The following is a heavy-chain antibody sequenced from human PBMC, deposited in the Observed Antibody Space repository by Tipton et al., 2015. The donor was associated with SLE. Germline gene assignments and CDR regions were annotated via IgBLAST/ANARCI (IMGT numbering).Heavy chain of an antibody. CDR1: GGSISSGSYY. Sequence: TLSLTCTVSGGSISSGSYYWSWIRQPAGKGLEWIGRIYTSGSTNYNPSLKSRVTISVDTSKNQFSLKLSSVTAADTAVYYCARVGSRDQPWGQGTLVTVSS. CDR3: ARVGSRDQP. D-gene: IGHD3-10*01. V-gene: IGHV4-61*02. CDR2: IYTSGST. J-gene: IGHJ5*02.